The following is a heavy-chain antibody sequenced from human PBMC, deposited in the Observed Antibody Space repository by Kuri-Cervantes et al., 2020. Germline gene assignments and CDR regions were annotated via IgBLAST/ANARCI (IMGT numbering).Heavy chain of an antibody. J-gene: IGHJ6*02. CDR1: GFTFSSYA. D-gene: IGHD5-18*01. CDR2: ISGSGGST. V-gene: IGHV3-23*01. Sequence: GGSLRLSCAASGFTFSSYALSWVRQAPGKGLEWVSVISGSGGSTYYADSVKGRFTISRDNSKNMLYLQMDSLRVEDTAVYYCAKGEDTAMVQGHGMDVWGQGTTVTVSS. CDR3: AKGEDTAMVQGHGMDV.